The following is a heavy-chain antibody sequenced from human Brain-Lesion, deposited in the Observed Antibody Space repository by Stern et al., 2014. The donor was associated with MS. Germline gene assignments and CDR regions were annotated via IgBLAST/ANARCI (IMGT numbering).Heavy chain of an antibody. D-gene: IGHD1-26*01. J-gene: IGHJ4*02. CDR2: FDPEDGET. CDR1: GYPLTELS. V-gene: IGHV1-24*01. Sequence: QDQLVQSGAEVKKPGASVKVSCKVSGYPLTELSMHWVRQAPRKGLEWMGGFDPEDGETIYAQKFQGRVTMTEDTSTDTAYMELSSLRSEDTAVYYCATLSPGAGGNYYRHFDYWGQGTLVTVSS. CDR3: ATLSPGAGGNYYRHFDY.